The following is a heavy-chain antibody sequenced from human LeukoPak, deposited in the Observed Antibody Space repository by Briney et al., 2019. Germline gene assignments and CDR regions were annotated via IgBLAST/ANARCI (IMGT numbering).Heavy chain of an antibody. CDR2: ISGSGVYA. D-gene: IGHD1-7*01. Sequence: RTGGSLRLSCAASGFTFSIYAMTWVRQAPGKGLEWVSTISGSGVYAYYTDSVKGRFTISRDNSKNTLYLQMDSLRAEDTALYYCAKDWNFASGFDYWGQGTLVTVSS. CDR1: GFTFSIYA. V-gene: IGHV3-23*01. CDR3: AKDWNFASGFDY. J-gene: IGHJ4*02.